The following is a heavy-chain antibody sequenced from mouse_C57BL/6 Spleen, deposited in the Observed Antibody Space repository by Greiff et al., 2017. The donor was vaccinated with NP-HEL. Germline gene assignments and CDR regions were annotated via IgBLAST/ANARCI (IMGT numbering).Heavy chain of an antibody. V-gene: IGHV1-82*01. Sequence: VQLQQSGPELVKPGASVKISCKASGYAFSSSWMNWVKQRPGKGLEWIGRIYPGDGDTNYNGKFKGKATLTADKSSSTAYMQLSSLTSEDSAVYFCARWGWGYAMDHWGQGTSVTVSS. J-gene: IGHJ4*01. D-gene: IGHD3-3*01. CDR1: GYAFSSSW. CDR3: ARWGWGYAMDH. CDR2: IYPGDGDT.